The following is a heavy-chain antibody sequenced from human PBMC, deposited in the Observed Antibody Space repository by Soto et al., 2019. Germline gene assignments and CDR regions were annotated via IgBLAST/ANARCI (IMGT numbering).Heavy chain of an antibody. CDR3: ARVLLGRGFGIAGGNYYYNGMDV. V-gene: IGHV3-30*03. J-gene: IGHJ6*02. CDR2: ISHAATNK. Sequence: PGGSLRLSCAASAFTFSDFGFHWVRQAPGKGLEWVTVISHAATNKYYADSVKGRFTISRDKSKNTLYLQMNSLRPEDTAVYYCARVLLGRGFGIAGGNYYYNGMDVWGQGTTVTVSS. CDR1: AFTFSDFG. D-gene: IGHD6-13*01.